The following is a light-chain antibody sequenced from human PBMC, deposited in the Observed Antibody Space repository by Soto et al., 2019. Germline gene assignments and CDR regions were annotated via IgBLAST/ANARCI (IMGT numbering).Light chain of an antibody. CDR2: LGS. CDR1: QSLLHSNGYNY. CDR3: MQALQTPLT. V-gene: IGKV2-28*01. Sequence: DIVITKTTLSLPVTPGEPASISCRSSQSLLHSNGYNYLDWYLQKPGQSPQLLIYLGSNRASGVPDRFSGSGSGTDFTLKISRVEAEDVGVYYCMQALQTPLTFGQGTRLEIK. J-gene: IGKJ5*01.